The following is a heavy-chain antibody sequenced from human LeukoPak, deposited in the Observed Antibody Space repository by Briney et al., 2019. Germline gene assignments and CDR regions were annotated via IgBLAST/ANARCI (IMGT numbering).Heavy chain of an antibody. Sequence: GGALRLSCAASGFTFSSYAMHWVRQAPGEGLKWVAVISYDGINKYYADSVKGRFTISRDNSKNTLYLQMNSLRAEDTAVYYCARDKVTTRAFDIWGQGTMVTVSS. D-gene: IGHD4-17*01. CDR1: GFTFSSYA. J-gene: IGHJ3*02. V-gene: IGHV3-30-3*01. CDR3: ARDKVTTRAFDI. CDR2: ISYDGINK.